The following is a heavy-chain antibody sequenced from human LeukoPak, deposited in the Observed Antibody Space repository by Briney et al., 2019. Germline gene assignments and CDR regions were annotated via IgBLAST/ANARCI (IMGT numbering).Heavy chain of an antibody. CDR2: IIPIFGTA. V-gene: IGHV1-69*01. Sequence: SVKVSCKSSGGTFSSYAISWVRQAPGQGLEWMGGIIPIFGTANYAQKFQGRVTITADESTSTAYMELSSLRSEDTAVYYCARAGGSYVPGPYYFDYWGQGTLVTVSS. D-gene: IGHD1-26*01. CDR1: GGTFSSYA. CDR3: ARAGGSYVPGPYYFDY. J-gene: IGHJ4*02.